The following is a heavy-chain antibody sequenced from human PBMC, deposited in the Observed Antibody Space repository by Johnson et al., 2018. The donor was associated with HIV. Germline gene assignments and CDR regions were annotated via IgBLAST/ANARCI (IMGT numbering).Heavy chain of an antibody. D-gene: IGHD3/OR15-3a*01. CDR3: ARDGLAANAFDT. CDR1: GFNFSNHA. J-gene: IGHJ3*02. V-gene: IGHV3-23*04. Sequence: VQLVESGGGVVQPGRSLRLSCAASGFNFSNHAMSWVRQAPGKGLEWVSGISGSGDRTYDADSVKGRFTISRDNSKSTLYLQMHSLRAEDTAVYYCARDGLAANAFDTWGQGTMVTVSS. CDR2: ISGSGDRT.